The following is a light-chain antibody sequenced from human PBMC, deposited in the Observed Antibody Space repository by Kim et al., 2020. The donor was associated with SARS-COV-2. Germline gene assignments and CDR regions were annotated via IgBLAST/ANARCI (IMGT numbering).Light chain of an antibody. CDR2: GAS. J-gene: IGKJ2*01. V-gene: IGKV3-20*01. CDR3: QQYGSSPYT. CDR1: QGVSSSD. Sequence: LSPGERGTLSCRTSQGVSSSDLAWYQQKPGQAPRLLIYGASSRATGIPDRFSGSGSGTDFTLTISRLEPEDFAVYYCQQYGSSPYTFGQGTKLEI.